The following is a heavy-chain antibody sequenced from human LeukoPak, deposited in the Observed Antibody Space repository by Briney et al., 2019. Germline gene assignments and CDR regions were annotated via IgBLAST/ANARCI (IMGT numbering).Heavy chain of an antibody. Sequence: SETLSLTCTVSDGSITSYYWSWIRQPPGKGLEWIGYIYYSGRINYNPSLKSRVTISVDTSKNQISLKLSSVTAADTAVYYCARHWAYYCSSTSCEDYWGQGTLVTVSS. J-gene: IGHJ4*02. CDR2: IYYSGRI. D-gene: IGHD2-2*01. CDR1: DGSITSYY. CDR3: ARHWAYYCSSTSCEDY. V-gene: IGHV4-59*08.